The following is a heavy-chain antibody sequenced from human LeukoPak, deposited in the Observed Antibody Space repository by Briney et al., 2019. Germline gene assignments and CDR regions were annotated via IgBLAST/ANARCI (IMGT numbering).Heavy chain of an antibody. CDR3: ATSDSTGYYDY. CDR2: VYTSGST. Sequence: PSETLSLTCTVSGGSISSYYWSWIRQPAGKRLERIGRVYTSGSTNYNPSLKSRVAMSVDTSKNQFSLKLTSVTAADTAVYYCATSDSTGYYDYWGQGTLVTVSS. J-gene: IGHJ4*02. D-gene: IGHD3-22*01. V-gene: IGHV4-4*07. CDR1: GGSISSYY.